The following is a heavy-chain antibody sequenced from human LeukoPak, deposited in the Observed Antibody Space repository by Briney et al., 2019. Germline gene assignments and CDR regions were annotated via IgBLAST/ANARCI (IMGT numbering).Heavy chain of an antibody. CDR1: GGSISSGDYY. CDR3: AGIPQPYCSGGSCYYYYYMDV. J-gene: IGHJ6*03. V-gene: IGHV4-30-4*08. D-gene: IGHD2-15*01. CDR2: IYYSGST. Sequence: PSETLSLTCTVSGGSISSGDYYWSWIRQPPGKGLEWIGYIYYSGSTYYNPSLKSRVTISVDTSKNQFSLKLSSVTAADTAVYYCAGIPQPYCSGGSCYYYYYMDVWGKGTTVTVSS.